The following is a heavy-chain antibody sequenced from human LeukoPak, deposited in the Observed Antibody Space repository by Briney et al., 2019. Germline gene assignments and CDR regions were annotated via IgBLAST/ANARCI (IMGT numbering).Heavy chain of an antibody. D-gene: IGHD3-3*01. CDR3: ARGPLGVGPTIFGVDPYYYYHMDV. V-gene: IGHV1-46*01. J-gene: IGHJ6*03. Sequence: PTASVKVSCKASGYTFTSYYMHWVRQAPGQGLEWMGIINPSGGSTSYAQKFQGRVTMTRDMSTSTVYMELSSLRSEDTAVYYCARGPLGVGPTIFGVDPYYYYHMDVWGKGTTVTVSS. CDR1: GYTFTSYY. CDR2: INPSGGST.